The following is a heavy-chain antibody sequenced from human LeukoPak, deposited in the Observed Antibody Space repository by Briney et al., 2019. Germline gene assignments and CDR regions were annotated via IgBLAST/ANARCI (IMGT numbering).Heavy chain of an antibody. CDR2: ISGDGGST. D-gene: IGHD5-18*01. CDR1: GFTFDDYA. V-gene: IGHV3-43*02. J-gene: IGHJ6*02. CDR3: AKDLYSYGLLLSSDMDV. Sequence: GGSLRLSCAASGFTFDDYAMHWVRQAPGKGLEWVSLISGDGGSTYYADSVKGRFTISRDNSKNSLYLQMNSLRTEDTALYYCAKDLYSYGLLLSSDMDVWGQGTTVTVSS.